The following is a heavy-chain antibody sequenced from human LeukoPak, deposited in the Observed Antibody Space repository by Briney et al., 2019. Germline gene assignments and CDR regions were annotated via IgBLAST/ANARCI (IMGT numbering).Heavy chain of an antibody. Sequence: ASVKVSCKASGYTFTSYYMYWVRQAPGQGLEWMGIINPSGGGTSYAQKFQGRVTMTRDTSTSTVYMELSSLRSEDTAVYYCAREGDIVVVPTARREAFDIWGQGTMVTVSS. J-gene: IGHJ3*02. CDR2: INPSGGGT. D-gene: IGHD2-2*01. V-gene: IGHV1-46*01. CDR1: GYTFTSYY. CDR3: AREGDIVVVPTARREAFDI.